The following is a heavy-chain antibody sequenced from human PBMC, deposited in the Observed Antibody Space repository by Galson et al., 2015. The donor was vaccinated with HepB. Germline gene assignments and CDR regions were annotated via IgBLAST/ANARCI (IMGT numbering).Heavy chain of an antibody. Sequence: ETLSLTCTVSGGSISSYYWSWIRQPPGKGLEWIGYIYYSGSTNYNPSLKSRVTISVDTSKNQFSLKLSSVTAADTAVYYCARHSHDSSGYYSEIDYWGQGTLVTVSS. J-gene: IGHJ4*02. CDR2: IYYSGST. V-gene: IGHV4-59*08. CDR1: GGSISSYY. CDR3: ARHSHDSSGYYSEIDY. D-gene: IGHD3-22*01.